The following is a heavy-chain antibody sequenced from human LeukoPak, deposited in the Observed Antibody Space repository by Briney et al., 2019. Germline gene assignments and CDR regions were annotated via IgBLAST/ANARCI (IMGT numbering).Heavy chain of an antibody. J-gene: IGHJ4*02. CDR3: ARLGYGANYIDF. CDR1: GYTFTGYY. D-gene: IGHD4/OR15-4a*01. CDR2: INPSGGST. Sequence: ASVKVSCKASGYTFTGYYMHWVRQAPGQGLEWMGIINPSGGSTSYAQKFQGRVTMTRDTSTSTVYMELSSLRSEDTAVYYCARLGYGANYIDFWGQGTLVTVSS. V-gene: IGHV1-46*01.